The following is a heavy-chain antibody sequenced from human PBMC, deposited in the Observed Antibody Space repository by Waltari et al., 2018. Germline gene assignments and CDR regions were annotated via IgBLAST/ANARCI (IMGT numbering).Heavy chain of an antibody. CDR2: IYYSGST. V-gene: IGHV4-61*02. Sequence: QVQLQESGPGLVKPSQTLSLTCTVSGGSISSGSYSWSWIRQPAGKGLEWIGSIYYSGSTYYNPSLKSRVTISVDTSKNQFSLKLSSVTAADTAVYYCARVMAGYWYFDLWGRGTLVTVSS. CDR3: ARVMAGYWYFDL. CDR1: GGSISSGSYS. J-gene: IGHJ2*01. D-gene: IGHD6-19*01.